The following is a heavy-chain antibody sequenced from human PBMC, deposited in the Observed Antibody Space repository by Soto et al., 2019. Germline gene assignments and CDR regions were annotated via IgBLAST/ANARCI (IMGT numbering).Heavy chain of an antibody. CDR3: ATEGYAYGLDF. J-gene: IGHJ4*02. Sequence: EVQLVQTGGGLIKPGGSLSLSCAASGLSVSDKYMSWVRQAPGKGLEWVSLTYTGGNSYFADFVKGRFIVSRDISKNTLFLHINSLAAEDTAVYYCATEGYAYGLDFWGQGSLVTVSS. CDR1: GLSVSDKY. V-gene: IGHV3-53*02. CDR2: TYTGGNS. D-gene: IGHD3-10*01.